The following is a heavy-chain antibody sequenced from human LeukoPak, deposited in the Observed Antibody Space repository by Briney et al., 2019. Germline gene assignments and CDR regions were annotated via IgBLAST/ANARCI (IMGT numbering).Heavy chain of an antibody. Sequence: PGRSLRLSCAASGFTFSSYAMHWVRRAPGKGLEWVAVISYDGSNKYYADSVKGRFTISRDNSKNTLYLQMNSLRAEDTAVYYCAKEAEGWLGLDYWGQGTLVTVSS. J-gene: IGHJ4*02. D-gene: IGHD5-24*01. CDR2: ISYDGSNK. CDR3: AKEAEGWLGLDY. V-gene: IGHV3-30-3*01. CDR1: GFTFSSYA.